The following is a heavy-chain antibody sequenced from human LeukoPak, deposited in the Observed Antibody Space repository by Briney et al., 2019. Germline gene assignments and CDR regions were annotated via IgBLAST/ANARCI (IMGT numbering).Heavy chain of an antibody. CDR2: INPNSGGT. D-gene: IGHD6-19*01. V-gene: IGHV1-2*02. Sequence: ASVKVSCKASGYTFTGYYMHWVRQAPVQGLEWMGWINPNSGGTNYAQKFQGRVTMTRDTSISTAYMELSRLRSDDTAVYYCARDYGIAVAGRPESTIKWGQGTLVTVSS. CDR1: GYTFTGYY. J-gene: IGHJ4*02. CDR3: ARDYGIAVAGRPESTIK.